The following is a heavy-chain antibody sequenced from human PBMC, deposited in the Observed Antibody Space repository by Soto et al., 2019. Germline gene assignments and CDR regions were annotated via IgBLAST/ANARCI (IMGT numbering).Heavy chain of an antibody. V-gene: IGHV3-33*01. J-gene: IGHJ4*02. CDR2: IWFDGSDK. Sequence: PGGSLRLSCAACGFIFSSYGMHWARQAPGKGLEWVAVIWFDGSDKYYADSVKGRITISRDNSNNTLFLQMNSLRAEDTGVYYCARAMGATTPFDYWGQGTVVTVSS. CDR1: GFIFSSYG. CDR3: ARAMGATTPFDY. D-gene: IGHD1-26*01.